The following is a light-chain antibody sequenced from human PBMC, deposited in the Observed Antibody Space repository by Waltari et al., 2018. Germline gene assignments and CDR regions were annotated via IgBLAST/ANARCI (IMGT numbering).Light chain of an antibody. CDR3: HSRDTSSTRV. Sequence: SSELTQDPAVSVALGQTVRITCQGDSLRRYYASWYQQRPGQAPILVLYGQNNRPSGIPDRLSGSISGNTASLTITGAQAEDEADYYCHSRDTSSTRVFGGGTRLTV. CDR2: GQN. V-gene: IGLV3-19*01. J-gene: IGLJ2*01. CDR1: SLRRYY.